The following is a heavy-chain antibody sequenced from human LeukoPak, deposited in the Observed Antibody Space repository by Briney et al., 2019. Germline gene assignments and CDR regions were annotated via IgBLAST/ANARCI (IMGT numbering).Heavy chain of an antibody. Sequence: ASVKVSCKASGYTFTSCDINWVRQATGQGLEWMGWMNPNSGNTGYAQKFQGRVTMTRNTSVSTAYMELSSLRSEDTAVYYCARGAYNWNDPMAFDIWGQGTMVTVSS. J-gene: IGHJ3*02. CDR1: GYTFTSCD. CDR3: ARGAYNWNDPMAFDI. V-gene: IGHV1-8*01. CDR2: MNPNSGNT. D-gene: IGHD1-1*01.